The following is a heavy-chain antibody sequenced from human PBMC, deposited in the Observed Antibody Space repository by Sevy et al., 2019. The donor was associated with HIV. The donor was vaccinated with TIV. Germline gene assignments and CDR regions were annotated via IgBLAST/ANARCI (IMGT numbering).Heavy chain of an antibody. V-gene: IGHV4-31*03. D-gene: IGHD5-18*01. CDR2: IYYTGST. Sequence: SETLSLTCTVSGGSISSGGYYWSWIRQHPGKGLEWIGSIYYTGSTYYNPSLKSRVTISVDTFKNQFSLKLSSVTAADTAVYYCARDGGYSYGYWFDPWGQGTLVTVSS. J-gene: IGHJ5*02. CDR1: GGSISSGGYY. CDR3: ARDGGYSYGYWFDP.